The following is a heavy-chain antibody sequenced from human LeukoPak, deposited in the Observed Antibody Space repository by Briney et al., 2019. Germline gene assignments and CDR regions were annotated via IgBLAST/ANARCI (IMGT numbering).Heavy chain of an antibody. CDR3: ARENGGEDY. V-gene: IGHV1-69*05. CDR1: GGTFSSYA. CDR2: IIPIFGTA. D-gene: IGHD2-21*01. J-gene: IGHJ4*02. Sequence: SVKVSCKASGGTFSSYAISWVRQAPGQGLEWMGGIIPIFGTANYAQKLQGRVTMTRDTSTSTVYMELSSLRSEDTAVYYCARENGGEDYWGQGTLVTVSS.